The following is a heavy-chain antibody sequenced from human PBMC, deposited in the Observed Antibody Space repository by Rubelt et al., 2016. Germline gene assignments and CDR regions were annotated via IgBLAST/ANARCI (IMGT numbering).Heavy chain of an antibody. CDR2: IIPIFGTA. V-gene: IGHV1-69*06. J-gene: IGHJ5*02. CDR3: ARVFSGTSVGWLDP. CDR1: GGTFRSYA. Sequence: QVQLVQSGAEVKKPGSSVKVSCKASGGTFRSYAISWVRQAPGQGLEWMGGIIPIFGTANYAQKLQGRVTMTTDTSTSTAYMELRSLRSDDTALYYCARVFSGTSVGWLDPWGQGTLVTVSS. D-gene: IGHD6-13*01.